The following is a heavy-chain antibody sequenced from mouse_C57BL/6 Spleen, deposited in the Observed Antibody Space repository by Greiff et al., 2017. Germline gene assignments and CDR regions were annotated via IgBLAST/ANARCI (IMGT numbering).Heavy chain of an antibody. J-gene: IGHJ3*01. V-gene: IGHV1-59*01. CDR1: GYTFTSYW. CDR3: ARDHH. CDR2: IDPSDSYT. Sequence: QVQLQQPGAELVRPGTSVKLSCKASGYTFTSYWMHWVQQRPGQGLEWIGVIDPSDSYTNSNQKFKGKATLTVDTSSSTAYMQLSSLTSEDSGVYYCARDHHWGQGTLVTVSA.